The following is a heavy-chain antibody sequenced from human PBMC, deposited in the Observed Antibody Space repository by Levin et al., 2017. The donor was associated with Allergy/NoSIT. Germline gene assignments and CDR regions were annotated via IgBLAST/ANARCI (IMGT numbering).Heavy chain of an antibody. CDR2: ISGSGGST. Sequence: ETLSLTCAASGFTFSSYAMSWVRQAPGKGLEWVSAISGSGGSTYYADSVKGRFTISRDNSKNTLYLQMNSLRAEDTAVYYCAPWGPSPSDYWGQGTLVTVSS. J-gene: IGHJ4*02. CDR3: APWGPSPSDY. V-gene: IGHV3-23*01. CDR1: GFTFSSYA. D-gene: IGHD3-16*01.